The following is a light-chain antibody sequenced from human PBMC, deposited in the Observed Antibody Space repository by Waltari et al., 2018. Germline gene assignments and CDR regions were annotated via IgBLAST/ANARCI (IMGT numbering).Light chain of an antibody. Sequence: QSALTQPASVSGSPGQSITISCTGSSSDVGSYKFVSWYQQHPGKAPQLMIYGGSQRPSGVSNRLAGSKSGNTASLTISGLRAEDEAYYYCCSYAGSSPHVIFGGGTKLTVL. J-gene: IGLJ2*01. CDR3: CSYAGSSPHVI. CDR2: GGS. CDR1: SSDVGSYKF. V-gene: IGLV2-23*01.